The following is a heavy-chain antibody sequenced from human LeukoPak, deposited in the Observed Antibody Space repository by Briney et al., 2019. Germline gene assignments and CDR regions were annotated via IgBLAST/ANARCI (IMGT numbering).Heavy chain of an antibody. CDR2: INWNGGST. V-gene: IGHV3-20*04. D-gene: IGHD5-12*01. CDR1: GFTFDDYG. Sequence: GGSLRLSCAASGFTFDDYGMSWVRHAPGKGLEWVSGINWNGGSTGYADSVKGRFTISRDNAKNSLYLQMNSLRAEDTALYYCARDWGSGYDLGDHFDYWGQGTLVTVSS. J-gene: IGHJ4*02. CDR3: ARDWGSGYDLGDHFDY.